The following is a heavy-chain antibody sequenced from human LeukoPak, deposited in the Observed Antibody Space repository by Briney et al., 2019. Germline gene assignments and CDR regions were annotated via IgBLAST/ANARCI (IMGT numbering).Heavy chain of an antibody. CDR2: INPNSGGT. V-gene: IGHV1-2*02. CDR3: ARAYVDYFDY. Sequence: ASVKVSCKASGYTFTGYYMHWMRQPHGQGLEWMGWINPNSGGTSYAQKFQGRVTMTRDTSISTAYMELSRLRSDDTAVYYCARAYVDYFDYWGQGTLVTVSS. D-gene: IGHD3-16*01. J-gene: IGHJ4*02. CDR1: GYTFTGYY.